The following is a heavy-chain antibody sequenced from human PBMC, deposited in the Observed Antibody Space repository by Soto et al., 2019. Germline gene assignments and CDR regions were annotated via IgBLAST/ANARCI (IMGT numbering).Heavy chain of an antibody. CDR3: ARGPALTMIVVADYGMDV. J-gene: IGHJ6*02. CDR2: INPNSGGT. V-gene: IGHV1-2*02. D-gene: IGHD3-22*01. Sequence: ASVKVSCKASGYTFTGYYMHWVRQAPGEGLEWMGWINPNSGGTNYAQKFQGRVTMTRDTSISTAYMELSRLRSDDTAVYYCARGPALTMIVVADYGMDVWGQGTTVTVSS. CDR1: GYTFTGYY.